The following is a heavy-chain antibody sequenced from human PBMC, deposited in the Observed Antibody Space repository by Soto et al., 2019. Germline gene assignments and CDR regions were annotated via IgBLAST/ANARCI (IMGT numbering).Heavy chain of an antibody. CDR3: ARDKITGLFDY. V-gene: IGHV4-34*01. Sequence: QVQLQQWGAGLLKPSEPLSLTCAVYGGSFSGYYWTWIRQPPGTGLEWIGEINHSGSTNYNPSLKSRVTISVDTSTNQFSLKLTSVTAADTAVYYCARDKITGLFDYWGQGTLVTVSS. J-gene: IGHJ4*02. CDR2: INHSGST. D-gene: IGHD2-8*02. CDR1: GGSFSGYY.